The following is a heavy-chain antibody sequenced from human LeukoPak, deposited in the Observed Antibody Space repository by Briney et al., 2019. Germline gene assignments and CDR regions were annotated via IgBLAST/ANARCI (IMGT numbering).Heavy chain of an antibody. J-gene: IGHJ4*02. CDR3: AKHQGLLWFGEISH. V-gene: IGHV3-23*01. CDR2: ISGSGGST. D-gene: IGHD3-10*01. CDR1: GFTLSSYA. Sequence: GRSLRLSCAASGFTLSSYAMSWVRQAPGKGLEWVSAISGSGGSTYYADSVKGRFTISRDNSKNTLYLQMNSLRAEDTAVYYCAKHQGLLWFGEISHWGQGTPVTVSS.